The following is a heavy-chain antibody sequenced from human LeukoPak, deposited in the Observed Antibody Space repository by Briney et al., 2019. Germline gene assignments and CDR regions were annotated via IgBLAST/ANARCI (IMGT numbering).Heavy chain of an antibody. CDR2: IYYSGST. CDR1: GGSISSGDYY. D-gene: IGHD2-2*01. V-gene: IGHV4-30-4*01. Sequence: SETLSLTCTVSGGSISSGDYYWSWIRQPPGKGLEWIGYIYYSGSTYYNPSLKSRVTISVDRSKNQFSLKLSSVTAADTAVYYCARGKTDIVVVGWFDPWGQGTLVTVSS. CDR3: ARGKTDIVVVGWFDP. J-gene: IGHJ5*02.